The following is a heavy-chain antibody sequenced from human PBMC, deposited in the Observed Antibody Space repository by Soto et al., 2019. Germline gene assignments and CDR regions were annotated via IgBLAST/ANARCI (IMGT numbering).Heavy chain of an antibody. V-gene: IGHV1-18*01. CDR1: GYTFTSYG. D-gene: IGHD3-3*01. J-gene: IGHJ3*02. Sequence: GASVKVSCKASGYTFTSYGISWVRQAPGQGLEWMGWISAYNGNTNYAQKLQGRVTMTTDTSTSTAYMELRSLRSDDTAVYYCARVTLLFLEWLFGGAFDIWGQGTMVTVSS. CDR2: ISAYNGNT. CDR3: ARVTLLFLEWLFGGAFDI.